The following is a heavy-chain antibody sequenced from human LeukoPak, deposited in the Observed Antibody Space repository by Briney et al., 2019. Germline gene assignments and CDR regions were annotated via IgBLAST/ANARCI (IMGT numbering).Heavy chain of an antibody. D-gene: IGHD2-21*02. V-gene: IGHV1-8*01. J-gene: IGHJ4*02. CDR3: ARGSRHIVVVTAILY. Sequence: GASVKVSCKASGYTFTSYDINWVRQATGQGLEWMGWMNPNSGNTGYAQKFQGRVTMTRNTSISTASMELSSLRSEDTAVYYCARGSRHIVVVTAILYWGQGTLVTVSS. CDR2: MNPNSGNT. CDR1: GYTFTSYD.